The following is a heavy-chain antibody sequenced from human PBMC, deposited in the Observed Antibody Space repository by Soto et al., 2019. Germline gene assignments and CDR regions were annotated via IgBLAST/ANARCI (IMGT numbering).Heavy chain of an antibody. CDR3: ARDLSYGLCDY. Sequence: QVQLVQSGAEVKKPGASVKVSCKASGYTFTSYGISWVRQAPGQGLEWMGWISAYNGNTKYAQKLQGRVTMPTDTSPSPPYIELMYLSSEDPAGYYCARDLSYGLCDYWGQGTLVTVSS. J-gene: IGHJ4*02. CDR2: ISAYNGNT. V-gene: IGHV1-18*01. D-gene: IGHD5-18*01. CDR1: GYTFTSYG.